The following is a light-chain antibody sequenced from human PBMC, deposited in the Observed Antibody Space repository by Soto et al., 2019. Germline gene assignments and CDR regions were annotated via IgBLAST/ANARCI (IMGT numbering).Light chain of an antibody. CDR3: QQTHSAPRT. CDR1: QNIYNS. J-gene: IGKJ1*01. CDR2: GAS. V-gene: IGKV1-39*01. Sequence: DIQMTQSPSSLSASLGDRVTITCRTSQNIYNSLNWYQQKAGRAPAVLIYGASNLQGGVPLRFSGSGSGTDFTLTISGLQPEDFATYYCQQTHSAPRTFGQGTRLDI.